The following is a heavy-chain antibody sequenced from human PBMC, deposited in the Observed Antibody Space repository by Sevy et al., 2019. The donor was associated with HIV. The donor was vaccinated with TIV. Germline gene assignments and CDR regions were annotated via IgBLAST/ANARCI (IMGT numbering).Heavy chain of an antibody. J-gene: IGHJ4*02. D-gene: IGHD2-8*01. V-gene: IGHV3-23*01. CDR3: AREGCTRPHDY. Sequence: GGSLRLSCAASGFAFYDHSMSWSRQAPGKGLEWVATLSFGCGKINYADSVKGRFTISRDNSKNSFYLQMDNLRVEDTALYYCAREGCTRPHDYWGQGTRVTVSS. CDR1: GFAFYDHS. CDR2: LSFGCGKI.